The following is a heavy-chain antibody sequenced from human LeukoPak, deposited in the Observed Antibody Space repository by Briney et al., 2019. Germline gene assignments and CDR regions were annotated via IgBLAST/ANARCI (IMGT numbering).Heavy chain of an antibody. J-gene: IGHJ5*02. V-gene: IGHV3-23*01. Sequence: GGSLRLSCAASGFTFSSYAMSWVRQAPGKGLEWVSAISGSGGSTYYADSVKGRFTISRDNSKNTLYLQMNSLRAEDTAVYYCANLLIAVAGTGWFDPWGRGTLVTVSS. CDR2: ISGSGGST. CDR1: GFTFSSYA. D-gene: IGHD6-19*01. CDR3: ANLLIAVAGTGWFDP.